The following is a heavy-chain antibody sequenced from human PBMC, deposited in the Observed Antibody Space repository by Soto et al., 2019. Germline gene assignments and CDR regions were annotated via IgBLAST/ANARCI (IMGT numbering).Heavy chain of an antibody. CDR3: AKADYRIGYSSDWYIDY. J-gene: IGHJ4*02. CDR1: GFTITSYA. D-gene: IGHD6-25*01. CDR2: ISGSGGST. V-gene: IGHV3-23*01. Sequence: GGSLRLSCAASGFTITSYAMSWVRQAPGKGLEWVSVISGSGGSTYYADSVKGRFTISRDNSKNTLYLQMNSLRAEDTAVYYCAKADYRIGYSSDWYIDYWGQGTLVTVSS.